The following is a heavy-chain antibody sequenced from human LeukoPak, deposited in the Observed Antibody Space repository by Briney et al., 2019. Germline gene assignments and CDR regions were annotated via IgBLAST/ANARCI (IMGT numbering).Heavy chain of an antibody. CDR1: GGSISSSSDY. J-gene: IGHJ4*02. CDR3: ARERIAPDY. CDR2: IYYSGST. D-gene: IGHD2/OR15-2a*01. V-gene: IGHV4-39*07. Sequence: SQTLSLTCTVSGGSISSSSDYWGWIREPPGKGLEWIGSIYYSGSTYYNPSLKSRVTISVDTSKKQFFLILSSVTAADTAVYYCARERIAPDYWGQGTLVTVSS.